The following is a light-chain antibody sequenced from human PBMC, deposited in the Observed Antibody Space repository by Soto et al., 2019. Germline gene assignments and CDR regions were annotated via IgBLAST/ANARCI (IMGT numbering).Light chain of an antibody. V-gene: IGKV3-20*01. Sequence: EIVLTQSPGTLSLSPGERATLSCRASQSVSSSYLAWYQQKPGQAPRLRIYGASSRATGIPDSFSGSGSGTDFTLTISRLEPEDFAVYYYQQYGSSPLTFGGGTKVEIQ. CDR2: GAS. CDR3: QQYGSSPLT. CDR1: QSVSSSY. J-gene: IGKJ4*01.